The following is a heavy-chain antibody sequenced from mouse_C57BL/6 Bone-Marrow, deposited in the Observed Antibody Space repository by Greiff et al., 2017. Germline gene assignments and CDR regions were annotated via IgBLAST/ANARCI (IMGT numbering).Heavy chain of an antibody. CDR3: ARGTTARDWFAY. D-gene: IGHD1-2*01. Sequence: QVQLQQPGTELVKPGASVKLSCKASGYTFTSYWMHWVKQRPGQGLEWIGNINPSNGGPNYNEKFKSKATLTVDKSSSTAYMQLSSLTSEDSAVYYCARGTTARDWFAYWGQGTLVTVSA. CDR2: INPSNGGP. CDR1: GYTFTSYW. J-gene: IGHJ3*01. V-gene: IGHV1-53*01.